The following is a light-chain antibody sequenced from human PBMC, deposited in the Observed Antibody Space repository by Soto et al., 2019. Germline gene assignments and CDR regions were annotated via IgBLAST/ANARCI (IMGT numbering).Light chain of an antibody. CDR3: HQYNDWPRT. CDR1: QSVSNN. V-gene: IGKV3-15*01. Sequence: EIVMTQSPATLSVSPGERATLSCRASQSVSNNLGWYQQKPGQAPRLVMYAASTRATGIPARFSGTWSGTEFTLTISILQSEDLAVYYCHQYNDWPRTFGQGTKVDIK. CDR2: AAS. J-gene: IGKJ1*01.